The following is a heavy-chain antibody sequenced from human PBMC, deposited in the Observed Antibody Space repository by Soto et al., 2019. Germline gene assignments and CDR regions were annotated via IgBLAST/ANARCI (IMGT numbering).Heavy chain of an antibody. V-gene: IGHV1-18*01. CDR1: GYTLTSYG. J-gene: IGHJ5*02. Sequence: ASVKVSCKASGYTLTSYGINWVRQAPGQGLEWMGWISAYNGDTNYAQKFQGRVTMTRDTSTSTAYMELSSLRSEDTAVYYCTTDGFYDSPLGIAVAGTGVGWFDPWGQGTLVTVSS. CDR3: TTDGFYDSPLGIAVAGTGVGWFDP. D-gene: IGHD6-19*01. CDR2: ISAYNGDT.